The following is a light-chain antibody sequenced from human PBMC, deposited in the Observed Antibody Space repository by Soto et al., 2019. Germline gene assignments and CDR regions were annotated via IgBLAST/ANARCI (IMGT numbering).Light chain of an antibody. V-gene: IGLV2-14*01. CDR2: EVS. J-gene: IGLJ2*01. Sequence: QSALTQPASVSGSPGHSSTISCTGSSSDVGGYHYVSWYQQYPREAPKLVISEVSNRPSGVYNRFSGSKSGNTASLTISGLQAEDEADYYCCSYTSSTTPLFGGGTQLTVL. CDR3: CSYTSSTTPL. CDR1: SSDVGGYHY.